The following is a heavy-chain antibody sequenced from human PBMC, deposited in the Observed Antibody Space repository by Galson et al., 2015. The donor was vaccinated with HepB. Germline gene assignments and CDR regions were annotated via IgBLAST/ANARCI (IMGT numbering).Heavy chain of an antibody. CDR1: GFTFSNAW. J-gene: IGHJ6*02. Sequence: SLRLSCAASGFTFSNAWMSWVRQAPGKGLEWVGRIKSKTDGGTTDYAAPVKGRFTISRDDSKNTLYLQMNSLKTEDTAVYYCTTGEPDYGDYLDYYYYYGMNVWGQGTTVTVSS. CDR3: TTGEPDYGDYLDYYYYYGMNV. V-gene: IGHV3-15*01. CDR2: IKSKTDGGTT. D-gene: IGHD4-17*01.